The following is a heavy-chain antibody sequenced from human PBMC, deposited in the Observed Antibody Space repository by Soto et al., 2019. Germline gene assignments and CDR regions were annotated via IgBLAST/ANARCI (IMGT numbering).Heavy chain of an antibody. V-gene: IGHV1-46*01. D-gene: IGHD6-19*01. CDR2: INPSGGST. J-gene: IGHJ6*02. Sequence: ASVKVSCKASGYTFTSYYMHWVRQAPGQGLEWMGIINPSGGSTSYAQEFQGRVTMTRDTSTSTVYMELSSLRSEDTAVYYCARDIRIAVAGTPPYYYYYGMDVWGQGTTVTVSS. CDR3: ARDIRIAVAGTPPYYYYYGMDV. CDR1: GYTFTSYY.